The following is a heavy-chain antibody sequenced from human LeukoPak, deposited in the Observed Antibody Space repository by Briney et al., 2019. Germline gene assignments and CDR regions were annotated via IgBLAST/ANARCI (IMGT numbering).Heavy chain of an antibody. CDR3: ASRSSIWSGYQDTLYYFDS. CDR2: IYYSGST. Sequence: SETLSLTCTVSGGSISSYYWSWIRQPPGKRLEWIGHIYYSGSTNYNPSLKSRVTISVDTSKNQFSLKLSSVTAAATAVYYCASRSSIWSGYQDTLYYFDSWGQGTLVTVSS. CDR1: GGSISSYY. J-gene: IGHJ4*02. D-gene: IGHD3-3*01. V-gene: IGHV4-59*01.